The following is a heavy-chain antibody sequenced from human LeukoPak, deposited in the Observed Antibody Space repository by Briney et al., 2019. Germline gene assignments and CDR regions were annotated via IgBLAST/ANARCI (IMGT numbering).Heavy chain of an antibody. J-gene: IGHJ4*02. D-gene: IGHD4-17*01. CDR1: GYSISSSNW. CDR2: IYYSGST. Sequence: SDTLSLTCAVSGYSISSSNWWGWIRQPPGKGLEWIGYIYYSGSTYYNPSLKSRVTMSADTSKNQFSLKLSSVTAVDTAVYYCARIQYGDYDSRYFDYWGQGTLVTVSS. V-gene: IGHV4-28*01. CDR3: ARIQYGDYDSRYFDY.